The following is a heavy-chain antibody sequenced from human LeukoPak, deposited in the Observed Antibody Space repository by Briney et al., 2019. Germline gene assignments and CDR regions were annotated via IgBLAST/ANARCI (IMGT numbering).Heavy chain of an antibody. Sequence: PGRSLRLSCAASGFTFSSYGMHWVRQAPGKGLEWVAVISYDGSNKYYADSVKGRFTISRDNSKNTLYLQMNSLRAEDTAVYYRAKLPSGTDAFDIWGQGTMVTVSS. V-gene: IGHV3-30*18. CDR2: ISYDGSNK. J-gene: IGHJ3*02. CDR1: GFTFSSYG. D-gene: IGHD2-2*01. CDR3: AKLPSGTDAFDI.